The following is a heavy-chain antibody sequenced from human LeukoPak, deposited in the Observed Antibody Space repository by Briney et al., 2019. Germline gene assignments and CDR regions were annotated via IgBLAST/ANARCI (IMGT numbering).Heavy chain of an antibody. V-gene: IGHV4-34*01. J-gene: IGHJ6*02. Sequence: PSETLSLTCAGYGGSFSGYYWSLIRQPPGKGLEWIGEINHSGSTNYNPSLKSRVTISVDTSKNQFSLKLSSVTAADTAVYYCARAFVAVAGAYYYYYYGMDVWGQGTTVTVSS. CDR1: GGSFSGYY. CDR2: INHSGST. D-gene: IGHD6-19*01. CDR3: ARAFVAVAGAYYYYYYGMDV.